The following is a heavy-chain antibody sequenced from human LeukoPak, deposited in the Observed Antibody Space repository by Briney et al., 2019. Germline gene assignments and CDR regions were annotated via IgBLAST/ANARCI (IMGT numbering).Heavy chain of an antibody. CDR1: GYTFANYA. Sequence: ASVKVSCKASGYTFANYAMNWVRQAPGQGLEWMGWINTDTGNPTYAQGFTRRLVFSLDTSASTAYLQISSLKAEDTAVYYCARTLFGDQYQLLHNWFDPWGQGTLVTVSS. CDR3: ARTLFGDQYQLLHNWFDP. CDR2: INTDTGNP. V-gene: IGHV7-4-1*02. D-gene: IGHD2-2*01. J-gene: IGHJ5*02.